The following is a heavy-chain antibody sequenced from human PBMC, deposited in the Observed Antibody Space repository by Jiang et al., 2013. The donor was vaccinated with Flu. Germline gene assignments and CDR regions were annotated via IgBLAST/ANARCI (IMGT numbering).Heavy chain of an antibody. CDR1: GGSISSSNW. CDR2: IYYSGST. D-gene: IGHD7-27*01. V-gene: IGHV4-4*02. J-gene: IGHJ6*04. Sequence: GPGLVKPSGTLSLTCAVSGGSISSSNWWSWVRQPPGKGLEWIGYIYYSGSTNYNPSLKSRVTISVDTSKNQFSLKLSSVTAADTAVYYCARERAGEPPYYYYYGMDVWGKGTTVTVSS. CDR3: ARERAGEPPYYYYYGMDV.